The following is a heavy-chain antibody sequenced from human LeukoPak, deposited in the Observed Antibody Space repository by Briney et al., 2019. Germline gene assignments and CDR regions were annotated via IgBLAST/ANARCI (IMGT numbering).Heavy chain of an antibody. D-gene: IGHD2-15*01. CDR3: ARSVEGYCRGGSCYYYSYYMDV. CDR1: GAPISSNY. Sequence: SETLSLTGTVSGAPISSNYWSWFRQPPGKGLEWIGYIYYIGSTNYNPSLKSRVTISVDTSKNQFSLKLSSVTAADTAVCYCARSVEGYCRGGSCYYYSYYMDVWGKGTTVTVSS. CDR2: IYYIGST. J-gene: IGHJ6*03. V-gene: IGHV4-59*01.